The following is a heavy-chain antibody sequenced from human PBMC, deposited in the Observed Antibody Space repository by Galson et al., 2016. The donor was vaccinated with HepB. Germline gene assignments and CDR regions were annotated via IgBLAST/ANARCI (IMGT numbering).Heavy chain of an antibody. V-gene: IGHV1-46*01. CDR3: AREAVAGIWSAFDI. Sequence: SVKASCKASGYTFTRNYMHWVRQAPGQGLEWMGIINPSSGSTTYAQKFQGRVTMTRDTSTSTVYMELSSLRSEDTAVYYCAREAVAGIWSAFDIWGQGTMVTVSS. CDR1: GYTFTRNY. D-gene: IGHD6-19*01. CDR2: INPSSGST. J-gene: IGHJ3*02.